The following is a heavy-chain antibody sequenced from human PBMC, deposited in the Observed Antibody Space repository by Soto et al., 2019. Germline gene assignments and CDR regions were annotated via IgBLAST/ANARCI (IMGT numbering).Heavy chain of an antibody. CDR3: ARHGGRERWLQFSGMDV. CDR1: GGSISSYY. CDR2: IYYSGSTGST. Sequence: SETLSLTCTVSGGSISSYYWSWIRQPPGKGLEWIGYIYYSGSTGSTNYNPSLKSRVTISVDTSKNQFSLKLSSVTAADTAVYYCARHGGRERWLQFSGMDVWGQGTTVTVSS. D-gene: IGHD5-12*01. V-gene: IGHV4-59*08. J-gene: IGHJ6*02.